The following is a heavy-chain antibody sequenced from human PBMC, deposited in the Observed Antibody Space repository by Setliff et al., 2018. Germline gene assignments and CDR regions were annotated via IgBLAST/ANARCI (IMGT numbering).Heavy chain of an antibody. CDR1: GYTFISYG. J-gene: IGHJ6*03. Sequence: ASVKVSCKASGYTFISYGISWVRRAPGQGLEWIGWISPYSGDTKLAQKLQGRVTMTTDTSTSTGYMELRSLISDDTAVYYCARSPPNRGVGQGHYMDVWGKGTTVTVSS. D-gene: IGHD3-10*01. CDR2: ISPYSGDT. V-gene: IGHV1-18*01. CDR3: ARSPPNRGVGQGHYMDV.